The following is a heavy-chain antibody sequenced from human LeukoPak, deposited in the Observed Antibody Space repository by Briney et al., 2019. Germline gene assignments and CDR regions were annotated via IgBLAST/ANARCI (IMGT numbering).Heavy chain of an antibody. J-gene: IGHJ3*01. CDR2: IWYAGNNK. CDR3: ATMTTVNALDV. Sequence: GRSLRLSCEESRFTLSNYGMHWVRQAPGKGLEWVAAIWYAGNNKYYADSVKGRFTISRDNSKRAVYLQMNSLRDDDTAVYYCATMTTVNALDVWGQGTMVTVSS. V-gene: IGHV3-33*01. D-gene: IGHD4-17*01. CDR1: RFTLSNYG.